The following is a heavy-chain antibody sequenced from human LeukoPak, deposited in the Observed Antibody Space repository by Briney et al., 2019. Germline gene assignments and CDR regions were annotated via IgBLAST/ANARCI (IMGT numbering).Heavy chain of an antibody. V-gene: IGHV5-51*01. CDR3: ARLWGCSGANCYLDN. CDR2: IYPGDSHT. CDR1: GYSFSTYW. Sequence: PGESLKISCKGSGYSFSTYWIGWVRQMPGKGLDWMGIIYPGDSHTTYRPSFQDQVTISVDKSISTAYLQWSSLKASDTAIYYCARLWGCSGANCYLDNWGQGTLVTVSS. J-gene: IGHJ4*02. D-gene: IGHD2-15*01.